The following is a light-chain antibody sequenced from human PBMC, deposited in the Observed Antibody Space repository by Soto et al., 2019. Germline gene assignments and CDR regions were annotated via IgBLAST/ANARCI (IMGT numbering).Light chain of an antibody. CDR2: DAS. Sequence: LQNPESPSILTDNLSDRVALTWRASQTIRSWLAWYQQKPGKAPKLLIYDASSLESGVPSRFSGSGSGTEFTLTISSLQPDDFATYYCQQYNSYPCTFGQGTTVDIK. J-gene: IGKJ1*01. CDR3: QQYNSYPCT. V-gene: IGKV1-5*01. CDR1: QTIRSW.